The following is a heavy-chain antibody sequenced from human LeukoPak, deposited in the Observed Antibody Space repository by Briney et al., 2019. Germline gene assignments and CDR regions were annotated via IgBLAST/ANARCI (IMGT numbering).Heavy chain of an antibody. CDR1: GYSFTSYW. CDR3: ARSEPLGGFGEGLDY. CDR2: IYPGDSDT. V-gene: IGHV5-51*01. J-gene: IGHJ4*02. D-gene: IGHD3-10*01. Sequence: GKSLKISCKGSGYSFTSYWIGWVRQMPGKGLEWMGIIYPGDSDTRYSPSFQGQVTISADKSISTAYLQWSSLKASDTAMYYCARSEPLGGFGEGLDYWGQGTLVTVSS.